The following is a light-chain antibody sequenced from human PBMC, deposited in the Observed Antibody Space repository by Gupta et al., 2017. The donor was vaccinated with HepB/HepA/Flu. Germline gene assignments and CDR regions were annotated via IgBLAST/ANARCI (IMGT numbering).Light chain of an antibody. CDR2: RDN. CDR3: SGWDDSLNGLVV. CDR1: SSNIGTNF. J-gene: IGLJ2*01. Sequence: HSVLTQPPSASGTPGQTVNISCSGSSSNIGTNFVYWFQHFPGTAPKLLISRDNQRPSGVPDRFSGSTSGTSASLVISGLRSDDEADDFCSGWDDSLNGLVVFGGGTKLTVL. V-gene: IGLV1-47*01.